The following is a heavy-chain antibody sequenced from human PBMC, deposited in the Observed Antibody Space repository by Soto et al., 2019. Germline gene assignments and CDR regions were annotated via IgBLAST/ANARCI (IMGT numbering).Heavy chain of an antibody. CDR2: IYYSGST. CDR3: ARLVAVAGTYYYYGMDV. V-gene: IGHV4-39*01. J-gene: IGHJ6*02. D-gene: IGHD6-19*01. Sequence: QPPGKGLEWIGSIYYSGSTYYNPSLKSRVTISVDTSKNQFSLKLSSVTAADTAVYYCARLVAVAGTYYYYGMDVWGQGTTVTVSS.